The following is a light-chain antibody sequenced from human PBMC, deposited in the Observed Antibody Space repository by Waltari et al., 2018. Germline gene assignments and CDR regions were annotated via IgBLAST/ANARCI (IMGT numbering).Light chain of an antibody. CDR2: KDS. CDR1: ALPKQY. J-gene: IGLJ3*02. V-gene: IGLV3-25*03. CDR3: QSGDSSGVGV. Sequence: SYELTQPPSVSVSPGQTARITCSGDALPKQYAPWSQRKPGQVPVSGISKDSERPSGIPERFSGSSSGKTVTLNIWGVQAEDEADYYCQSGDSSGVGVFGGGTKLTVL.